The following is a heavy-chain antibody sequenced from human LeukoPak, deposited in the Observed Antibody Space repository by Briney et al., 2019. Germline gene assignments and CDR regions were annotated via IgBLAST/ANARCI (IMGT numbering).Heavy chain of an antibody. Sequence: GGSLRLSCAASGFTVSSNYMSWVRQAPGKGLEWVSIIYSGGSTYYADSVKGRFTISRDNPKNTLYLQMNNLRAEDTAVYFCAKRGIVIRVILVGFHKEAYYFDSWGQGALVTVSS. J-gene: IGHJ4*02. CDR1: GFTVSSNY. CDR2: IYSGGST. CDR3: AKRGIVIRVILVGFHKEAYYFDS. D-gene: IGHD3-16*01. V-gene: IGHV3-53*01.